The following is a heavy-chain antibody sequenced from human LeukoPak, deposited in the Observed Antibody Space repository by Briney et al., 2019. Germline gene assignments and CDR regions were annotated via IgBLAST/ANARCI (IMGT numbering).Heavy chain of an antibody. D-gene: IGHD1-14*01. V-gene: IGHV3-73*01. CDR3: TRWTGVAYYYYYGMDV. Sequence: GGSLRLSCAASGFTFSGSAVHWVRQASGKGLEWVGHIRSKANSYATAYAASVKGRFTISRDDSKNTAYLQMNSLKTEDTAVYYCTRWTGVAYYYYYGMDVWGQGTTVTVSS. CDR1: GFTFSGSA. CDR2: IRSKANSYAT. J-gene: IGHJ6*02.